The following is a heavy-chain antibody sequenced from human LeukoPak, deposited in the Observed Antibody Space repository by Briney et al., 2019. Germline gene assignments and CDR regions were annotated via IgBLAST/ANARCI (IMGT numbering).Heavy chain of an antibody. D-gene: IGHD3-22*01. CDR2: ISYDGSNK. CDR1: GFTFSSYA. CDR3: ARGKGDSSGYSSRAEYFQH. Sequence: GRSLRLSCAASGFTFSSYAMHWVRQAPGKGLEWVAVISYDGSNKYCADSVKGRFTISRDNSKNTLYLQMNSLRAEDTAVYYCARGKGDSSGYSSRAEYFQHWGQGTLVTVSS. V-gene: IGHV3-30-3*01. J-gene: IGHJ1*01.